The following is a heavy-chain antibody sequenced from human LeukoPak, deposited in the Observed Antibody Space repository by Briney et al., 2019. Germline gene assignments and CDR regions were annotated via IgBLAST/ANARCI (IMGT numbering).Heavy chain of an antibody. CDR3: ARPPNCSGGSCYSTGFDY. CDR1: GYTFTSYD. V-gene: IGHV1-8*01. J-gene: IGHJ4*02. Sequence: GASVKVSCKASGYTFTSYDINWVRQATGQGLEWMGWMNPNSGNTGYAQKFQGRVTMTRNTSISTAYMELSSLRSEDTAVYYCARPPNCSGGSCYSTGFDYWGQGTLVTVSS. CDR2: MNPNSGNT. D-gene: IGHD2-15*01.